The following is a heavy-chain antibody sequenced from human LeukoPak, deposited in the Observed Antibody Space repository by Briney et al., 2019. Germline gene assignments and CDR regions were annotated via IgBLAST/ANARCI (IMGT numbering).Heavy chain of an antibody. D-gene: IGHD2-2*01. V-gene: IGHV3-23*01. J-gene: IGHJ6*03. CDR3: AKAAAIYYYYYMDV. Sequence: GGSLRLPCAASGFTFGTYAMNWVRQAPGKGLEWVSGILASGSTTYYADSVKGRFTISRDNSKNTLYLQMNSLRAEDTAVYYCAKAAAIYYYYYMDVWGKGTTVTVSS. CDR1: GFTFGTYA. CDR2: ILASGSTT.